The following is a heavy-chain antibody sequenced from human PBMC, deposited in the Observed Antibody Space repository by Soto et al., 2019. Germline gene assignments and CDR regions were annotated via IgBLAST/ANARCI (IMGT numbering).Heavy chain of an antibody. J-gene: IGHJ4*02. CDR1: GYIFIHCF. Sequence: QVQLVQSGAEMKQPGASVKLSCQASGYIFIHCFMYWVRQAPGQGLEWMGGINPSSSTTTYAQKFQGRVTVTRDTSTSTVYMELSSLGSGDTAMYYCARSLGETTSLFDYWGQGSLVTVSA. CDR3: ARSLGETTSLFDY. CDR2: INPSSSTT. V-gene: IGHV1-46*01. D-gene: IGHD1-26*01.